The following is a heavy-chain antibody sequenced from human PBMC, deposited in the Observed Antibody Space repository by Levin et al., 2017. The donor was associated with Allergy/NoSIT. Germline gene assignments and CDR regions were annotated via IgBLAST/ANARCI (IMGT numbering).Heavy chain of an antibody. D-gene: IGHD1-26*01. CDR2: ISYDGSNK. CDR3: AKESSDGSYDY. Sequence: GGSLRLSCAASGFTFSSYGMHWVRQAPGKGLEWVAVISYDGSNKYYADSVKGRFTISRDNSKNTLYLQMNSLRAEDTAVYYCAKESSDGSYDYWGQGTLVTVSS. CDR1: GFTFSSYG. V-gene: IGHV3-30*18. J-gene: IGHJ4*02.